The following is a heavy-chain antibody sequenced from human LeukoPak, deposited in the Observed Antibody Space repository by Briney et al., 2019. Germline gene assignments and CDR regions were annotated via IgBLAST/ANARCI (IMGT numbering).Heavy chain of an antibody. CDR1: GFTFSSYS. CDR2: ISSSSSYI. CDR3: ARAGVYSGSYFQY. J-gene: IGHJ4*02. V-gene: IGHV3-21*01. D-gene: IGHD1-26*01. Sequence: GGSLRLSCAASGFTFSSYSMNWVRQASGKGLEWVSSISSSSSYIYYADSVKGRFTISRDNAKNSLYLQMNSLRAEDTAVYYCARAGVYSGSYFQYWGQGTLVTVSS.